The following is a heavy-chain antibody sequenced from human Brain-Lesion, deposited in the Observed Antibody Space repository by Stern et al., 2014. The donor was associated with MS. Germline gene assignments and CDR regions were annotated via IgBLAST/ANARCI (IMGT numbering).Heavy chain of an antibody. Sequence: GQLVESGGAVVQPGRSLRLSCAASGFTFSGYGMHWVRQAPGEGLEWGAVIWFDGSTKYYADSVKGRFTISRENSKNTLYLQLNSLRAEDPAVFYCARGLYYFDYWGRGTLVTVSS. V-gene: IGHV3-33*01. CDR3: ARGLYYFDY. J-gene: IGHJ4*02. CDR2: IWFDGSTK. CDR1: GFTFSGYG.